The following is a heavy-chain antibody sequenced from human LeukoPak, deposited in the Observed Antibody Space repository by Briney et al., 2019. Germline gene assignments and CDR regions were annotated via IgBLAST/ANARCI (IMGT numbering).Heavy chain of an antibody. CDR1: GFTLSSYS. CDR3: ARDPPGAHFDY. V-gene: IGHV3-48*01. D-gene: IGHD7-27*01. CDR2: ISSSANSI. J-gene: IGHJ4*02. Sequence: GGSLRLSCAASGFTLSSYSMHWVRQAPGKGLEWVSYISSSANSIQYAESVKGRFTISRDNAKNSLFLQMNSLRVEDTAVYYCARDPPGAHFDYWGQGTLVTVSS.